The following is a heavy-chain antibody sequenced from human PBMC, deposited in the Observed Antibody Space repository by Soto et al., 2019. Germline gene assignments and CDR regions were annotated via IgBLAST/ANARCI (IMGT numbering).Heavy chain of an antibody. V-gene: IGHV3-23*01. CDR2: ISGSGGST. Sequence: EVRLLESGGGLVQPGGSLRLSCAASGFTFSSYAMSWVRQAPGKGLEWVSVISGSGGSTYYADSVKGRFTISRDNSKNTLYLQMNSLRAEDTAVYYCAKNFGESVYYGLDVWGQGTTVTVSS. CDR1: GFTFSSYA. CDR3: AKNFGESVYYGLDV. D-gene: IGHD3-10*01. J-gene: IGHJ6*02.